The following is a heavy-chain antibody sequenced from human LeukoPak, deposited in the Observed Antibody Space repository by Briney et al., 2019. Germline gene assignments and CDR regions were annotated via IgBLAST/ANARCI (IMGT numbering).Heavy chain of an antibody. CDR2: ISSIGSTI. Sequence: GGSLRLSCAASGFTFSDYYMSCIREAPGRGRWCGSYISSIGSTIFYADAVRSGFTIPRDNAKNSLYLQMNSLRAEDKAMYYCAGARIQLRFNDAFDIWGQGTMVTVSS. CDR3: AGARIQLRFNDAFDI. V-gene: IGHV3-11*01. D-gene: IGHD5-18*01. CDR1: GFTFSDYY. J-gene: IGHJ3*02.